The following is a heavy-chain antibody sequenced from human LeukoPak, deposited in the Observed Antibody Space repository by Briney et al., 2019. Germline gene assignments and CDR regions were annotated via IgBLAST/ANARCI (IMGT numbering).Heavy chain of an antibody. Sequence: PSETLSLTCAVSGGSISSGDYSWSWIRQPPGKGLEWIGYIYHSGSTYYNPSLKSRVTISVDRSKNQFSLKLSSVTAADTAVYYCAGTSNYYDSSGYKAFDYWGQGTLVTVSS. CDR3: AGTSNYYDSSGYKAFDY. CDR1: GGSISSGDYS. D-gene: IGHD3-22*01. V-gene: IGHV4-30-2*01. J-gene: IGHJ4*02. CDR2: IYHSGST.